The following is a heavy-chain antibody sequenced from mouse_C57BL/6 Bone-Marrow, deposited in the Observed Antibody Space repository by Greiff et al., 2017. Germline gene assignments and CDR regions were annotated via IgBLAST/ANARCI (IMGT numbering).Heavy chain of an antibody. J-gene: IGHJ4*01. CDR3: ARKNYGNLYAMDY. V-gene: IGHV2-2*01. CDR2: IWSGGST. CDR1: GFSLTSYG. Sequence: QVQLQQSGPGLVQPSQSLSITCTVSGFSLTSYGVHWVRQSPGKGLEWLGVIWSGGSTDYNAAFISRLSISKDNSKSQVFSKMNSLQADDTAIYYCARKNYGNLYAMDYWGQEASVTVSS. D-gene: IGHD2-1*01.